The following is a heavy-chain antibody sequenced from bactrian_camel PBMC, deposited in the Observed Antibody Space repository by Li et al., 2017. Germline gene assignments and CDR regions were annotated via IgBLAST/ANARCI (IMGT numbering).Heavy chain of an antibody. CDR2: INGGGVSA. J-gene: IGHJ4*01. V-gene: IGHV3S40*01. CDR1: GFTFSSYD. D-gene: IGHD3*01. Sequence: VQLVESGGGLVQPGGSLRLSCAASGFTFSSYDMSWVRQAPGKGLEWVSTINGGGVSAYYADSVKGRFTISRDNAKNTVYLQMNSLEPEDAAIYTCAADWDPFVCTNLYGTKAFALWGQGTQVTVS. CDR3: AADWDPFVCTNLYGTKAFAL.